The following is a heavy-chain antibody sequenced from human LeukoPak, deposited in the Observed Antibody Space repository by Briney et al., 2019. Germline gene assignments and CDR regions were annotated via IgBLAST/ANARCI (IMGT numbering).Heavy chain of an antibody. CDR3: ASRPRCGYSGYDVGINYFDY. CDR1: GGTFISYA. D-gene: IGHD5-12*01. J-gene: IGHJ4*02. Sequence: SVKVSCKASGGTFISYAISWVRQAPGQGLEWMGGIIPIFGTANYAQKFQGRVTITTDESTSTAYMELSSLRSEDTAVYYCASRPRCGYSGYDVGINYFDYWGQGTLVTVSS. V-gene: IGHV1-69*05. CDR2: IIPIFGTA.